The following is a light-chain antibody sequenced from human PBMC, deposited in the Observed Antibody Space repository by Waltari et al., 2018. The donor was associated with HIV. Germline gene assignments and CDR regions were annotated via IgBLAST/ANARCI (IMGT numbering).Light chain of an antibody. V-gene: IGKV1-5*03. CDR1: QFINTW. Sequence: DIQMTQSPSTLSASVGDTVTITCRASQFINTWLAWYQQKPGQAPKLLIYKASILESGVPSRFSGSGSGTEFTLTISSLQPDDCATYYCQQYHNYLTFGGGTRVEIK. J-gene: IGKJ4*01. CDR2: KAS. CDR3: QQYHNYLT.